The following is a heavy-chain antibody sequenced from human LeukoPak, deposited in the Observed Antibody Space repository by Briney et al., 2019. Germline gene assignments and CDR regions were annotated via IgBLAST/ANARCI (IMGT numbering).Heavy chain of an antibody. CDR2: IYDSGST. Sequence: SETLSLTCTVSGGSISSYYWSWIRQPPGKGLEWIGYIYDSGSTSYNPSLKSRVTISVDTSKNQFSLKLSSVTAADTAVYYCARASSSWAFYFDFWGQGTLVTVSS. CDR3: ARASSSWAFYFDF. D-gene: IGHD6-13*01. V-gene: IGHV4-59*01. CDR1: GGSISSYY. J-gene: IGHJ4*02.